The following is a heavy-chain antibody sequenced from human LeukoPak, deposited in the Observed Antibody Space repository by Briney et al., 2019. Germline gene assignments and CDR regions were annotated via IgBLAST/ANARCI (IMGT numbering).Heavy chain of an antibody. CDR2: ICSTILYT. CDR3: ARTRYCYTTTGSPFAFNI. V-gene: IGHV3-11*06. Sequence: GGALRVSCTPPLFTFSDYYIRWIRQAPGKGVERRSYICSTILYTNYAESVKSRVTISTDKTKNSMYLQMNRLRAEDTTVYSCARTRYCYTTTGSPFAFNIGGRGTVASVTP. CDR1: LFTFSDYY. D-gene: IGHD2-2*01. J-gene: IGHJ3*02.